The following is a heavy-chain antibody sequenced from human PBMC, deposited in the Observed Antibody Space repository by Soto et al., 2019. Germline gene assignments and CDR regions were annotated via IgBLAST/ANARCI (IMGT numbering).Heavy chain of an antibody. Sequence: PSETLSLTCTVSGGSISSGGYYWSWIRQHPGKGLEWIGYIYYSGSTNYNPSLKSRVTISVDTSKNQFSLKLSSVTAADTAVYYCAKSGYDMPIFDYWGQGTLVTVS. CDR3: AKSGYDMPIFDY. CDR1: GGSISSGGYY. D-gene: IGHD5-12*01. CDR2: IYYSGST. J-gene: IGHJ4*02. V-gene: IGHV4-61*08.